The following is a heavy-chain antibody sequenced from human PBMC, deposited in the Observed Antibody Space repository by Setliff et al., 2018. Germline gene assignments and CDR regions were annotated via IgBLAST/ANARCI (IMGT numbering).Heavy chain of an antibody. J-gene: IGHJ4*02. D-gene: IGHD3-3*01. V-gene: IGHV4-34*01. CDR2: INHSGST. CDR1: GGSFSNYY. CDR3: RYWSGYYNNDY. Sequence: SETLSLTCTVYGGSFSNYYWSWIRQPPGKGLEWIGEINHSGSTNYNSSLTSRVTISLDASTNQFSLKLRSVSAADTAVYYCRYWSGYYNNDYWGQGTLVTVSS.